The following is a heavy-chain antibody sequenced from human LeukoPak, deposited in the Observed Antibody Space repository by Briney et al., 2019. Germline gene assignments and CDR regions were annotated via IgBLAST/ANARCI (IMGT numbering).Heavy chain of an antibody. D-gene: IGHD2-15*01. CDR1: GLTFSRYA. V-gene: IGHV3-23*01. CDR2: IGGGGGHT. J-gene: IGHJ6*04. Sequence: GGSLRLSCAASGLTFSRYAMSWVRQAPGKGLEWVSFIGGGGGHTYYTDSVKGRFTISRDNSKNTLYLQMNSLTAEDTAVYYCAKDYRCSGGNCFSVSDYYGTDVWGKGTTVTVSS. CDR3: AKDYRCSGGNCFSVSDYYGTDV.